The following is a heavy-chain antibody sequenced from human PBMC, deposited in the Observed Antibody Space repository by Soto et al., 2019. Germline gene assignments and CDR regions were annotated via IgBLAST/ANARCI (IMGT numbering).Heavy chain of an antibody. Sequence: SLRLSCAASGFTFDDYAMHWVRHAPGKGLEWGSGISWNSGSIGYADSVKGRFTISRDNAKNSLYLQMNSLRAEDTALYYCAKDIGRGSSWYGIYYYYYYGMDVWGQGTTVNVSS. CDR1: GFTFDDYA. D-gene: IGHD6-13*01. V-gene: IGHV3-9*01. CDR3: AKDIGRGSSWYGIYYYYYYGMDV. J-gene: IGHJ6*02. CDR2: ISWNSGSI.